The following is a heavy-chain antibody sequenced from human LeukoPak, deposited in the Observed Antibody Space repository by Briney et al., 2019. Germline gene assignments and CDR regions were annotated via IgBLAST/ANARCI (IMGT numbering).Heavy chain of an antibody. D-gene: IGHD3-10*01. Sequence: PGRSLRLSCAASGFAFSSYAMHWVRQAPGKGLEWVAVISYDGSNKYYADSVKGRFTISRDNSKNTLYLQMNGLRAEDTAVYYCARDRVAMVRGVNDLDYWGQGTLVTVSS. J-gene: IGHJ4*02. V-gene: IGHV3-30-3*01. CDR1: GFAFSSYA. CDR2: ISYDGSNK. CDR3: ARDRVAMVRGVNDLDY.